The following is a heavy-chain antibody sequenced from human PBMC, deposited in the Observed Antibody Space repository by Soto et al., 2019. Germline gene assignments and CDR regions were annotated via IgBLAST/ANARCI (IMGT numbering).Heavy chain of an antibody. D-gene: IGHD3-22*01. Sequence: GGSLRLSCAASGFTFSNAWMNWVRQAPGKGLEWVGRIKSKTDGGTTDYAAPVKGRFTISRDDSKNTRYLQMNSLKTEDTAVYYCTTTNPGNYYDSSGYYFGAFDIWGQGTMVTVSS. J-gene: IGHJ3*02. CDR3: TTTNPGNYYDSSGYYFGAFDI. CDR2: IKSKTDGGTT. V-gene: IGHV3-15*07. CDR1: GFTFSNAW.